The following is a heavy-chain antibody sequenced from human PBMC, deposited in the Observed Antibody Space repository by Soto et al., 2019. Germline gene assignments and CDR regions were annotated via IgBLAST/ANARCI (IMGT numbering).Heavy chain of an antibody. D-gene: IGHD2-21*02. Sequence: SETLSLTCAVSGYSISSGYYWGWIRQPPGKGLEWIGGIYHSGSTNYNPSLKSRVTISVDTSKNQFSLKLISVTAADTAVYYCARAQSNWHIVVVTAAYFDYWGQGTLVTVSS. V-gene: IGHV4-38-2*01. CDR1: GYSISSGYY. J-gene: IGHJ4*02. CDR2: IYHSGST. CDR3: ARAQSNWHIVVVTAAYFDY.